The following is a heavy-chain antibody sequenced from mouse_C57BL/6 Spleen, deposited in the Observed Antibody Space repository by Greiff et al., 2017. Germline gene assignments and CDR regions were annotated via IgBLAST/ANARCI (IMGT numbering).Heavy chain of an antibody. CDR3: SLYGNPYDFGY. D-gene: IGHD2-1*01. CDR1: GFNIKDYY. J-gene: IGHJ2*01. CDR2: IDPEDGET. Sequence: VQLQQSGAELVKPGASVKLSCTASGFNIKDYYMHWVKQRTEQGLEWIGKIDPEDGETKYAPKFQGKATITADTSSNTAYLQRSSLTSEATAFCYSSLYGNPYDFGYRGQGATLTVSS. V-gene: IGHV14-2*01.